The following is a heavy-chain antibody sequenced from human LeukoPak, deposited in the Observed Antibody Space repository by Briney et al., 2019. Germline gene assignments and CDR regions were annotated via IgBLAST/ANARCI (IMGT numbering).Heavy chain of an antibody. CDR2: IRDDGHNK. V-gene: IGHV3-30*02. CDR3: ASRQGYCTNGVCYTWYFDL. D-gene: IGHD2-8*01. CDR1: GFTFSNYG. J-gene: IGHJ2*01. Sequence: GGSLRLSRAASGFTFSNYGMHWVRQAPGKGLDWVAFIRDDGHNKYYADSVKGRFTISRDNSKSTLYLQMNSLRADDTAVYYCASRQGYCTNGVCYTWYFDLWGRGTLVTVSS.